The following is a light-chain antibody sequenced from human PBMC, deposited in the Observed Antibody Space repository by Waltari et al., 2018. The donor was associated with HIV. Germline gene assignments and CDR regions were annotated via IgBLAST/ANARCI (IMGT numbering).Light chain of an antibody. V-gene: IGKV2-28*01. CDR3: MQSLETPLT. CDR1: QSLLHSNGNTY. CDR2: LGS. Sequence: DIVMTQSPLSLPVTPGEPASFSCRSSQSLLHSNGNTYLDWYLQKPGQSPQLLIYLGSNRASGVPDRFSGSGSGTDFTLKISRVEAEDVGVYYCMQSLETPLTFGGGTKVEIK. J-gene: IGKJ4*01.